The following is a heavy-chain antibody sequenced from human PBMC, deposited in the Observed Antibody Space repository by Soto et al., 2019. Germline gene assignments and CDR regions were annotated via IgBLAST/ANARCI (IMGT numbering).Heavy chain of an antibody. V-gene: IGHV3-21*01. CDR2: ISSSSSYI. Sequence: GALILSCASSGFTFSSYSMNWVRQAPGKGPEWVSSISSSSSYIYYADSVKGRFTISRDNAKNSLYLQMNSLRAEDTAVYYCARDRCWLLGGCYYYGMDVWGQGTTVTVSS. J-gene: IGHJ6*02. CDR1: GFTFSSYS. CDR3: ARDRCWLLGGCYYYGMDV. D-gene: IGHD1-26*01.